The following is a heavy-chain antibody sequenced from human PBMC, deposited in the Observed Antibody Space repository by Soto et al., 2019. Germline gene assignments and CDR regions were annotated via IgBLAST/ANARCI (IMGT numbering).Heavy chain of an antibody. J-gene: IGHJ4*02. CDR2: IYYSGST. CDR3: ARDGPYCSSTSCYENY. CDR1: GGSISSGDYY. Sequence: SETLSLTCTVSGGSISSGDYYWSWTRQPPGKGLEWIGYIYYSGSTYYNPSLKSRVTISVDTSKNHFSLKLSSLRSEDTAVYYCARDGPYCSSTSCYENYWGQGTLVTSPQ. D-gene: IGHD2-2*01. V-gene: IGHV4-30-4*02.